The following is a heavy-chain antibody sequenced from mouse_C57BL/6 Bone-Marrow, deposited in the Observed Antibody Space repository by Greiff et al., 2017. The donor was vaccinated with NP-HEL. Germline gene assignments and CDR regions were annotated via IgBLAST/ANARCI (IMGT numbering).Heavy chain of an antibody. CDR1: GYTFTTYP. J-gene: IGHJ2*01. D-gene: IGHD1-1*01. V-gene: IGHV1-47*01. CDR3: ARGGYYGSSYESFDY. CDR2: FHPYNDDT. Sequence: VMLVESGAELVKPGASVKMSCKASGYTFTTYPIEWMKQNPGKSLEWIGNFHPYNDDTKYNEKFKGKATLTVEKSSSTVYLELSRLTSDDSAVYYCARGGYYGSSYESFDYWGQGTTLTVSS.